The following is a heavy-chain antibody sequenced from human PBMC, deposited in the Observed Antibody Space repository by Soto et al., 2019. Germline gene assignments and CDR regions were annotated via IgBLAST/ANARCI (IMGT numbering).Heavy chain of an antibody. Sequence: EVQLLESGGGLVQPGGSLRLSCAASGFTFSSYAMSWVRQAPGKGLEWVSAISGSGGSTYYADSVKGRFTISRDNSKNPLYLKMNSLRAEDTAVYYCAKFGLIAAAGTDYFDYWGQGTLFTVSS. J-gene: IGHJ4*02. D-gene: IGHD6-13*01. CDR3: AKFGLIAAAGTDYFDY. V-gene: IGHV3-23*01. CDR1: GFTFSSYA. CDR2: ISGSGGST.